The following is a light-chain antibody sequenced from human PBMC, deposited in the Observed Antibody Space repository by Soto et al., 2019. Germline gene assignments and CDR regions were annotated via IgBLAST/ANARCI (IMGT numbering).Light chain of an antibody. CDR1: QDIHNY. CDR3: QQSDKRPFT. Sequence: DIQMTQSPSSLSASVRDRITITCQASQDIHNYLNWYHQKPGKAPKLLIYDASKLETGVPSRFSGSGSGTDYSFTIFSLQPEDVGTYYCQQSDKRPFTFGPGTKLDIK. V-gene: IGKV1-33*01. CDR2: DAS. J-gene: IGKJ3*01.